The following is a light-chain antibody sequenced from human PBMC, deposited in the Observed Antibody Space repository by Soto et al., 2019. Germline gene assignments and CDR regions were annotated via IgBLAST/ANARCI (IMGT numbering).Light chain of an antibody. CDR2: DVS. CDR1: QGVTTN. V-gene: IGKV3-15*01. Sequence: EIRITQSPGTLSVSPVDRATLSCRAAQGVTTNFAWYQQKSGQSPRLLIYDVSNRATGVPARFSGSGSETDFTLTISGLRSEDSAVYFCQQYNNWPFSFGQGTRLEIK. CDR3: QQYNNWPFS. J-gene: IGKJ5*01.